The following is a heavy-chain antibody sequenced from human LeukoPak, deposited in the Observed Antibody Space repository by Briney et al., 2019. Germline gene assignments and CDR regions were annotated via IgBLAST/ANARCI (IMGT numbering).Heavy chain of an antibody. CDR2: IYYSGST. J-gene: IGHJ5*02. CDR1: GDSISSYY. CDR3: ARLLVDSYGYWFDP. V-gene: IGHV4-59*08. Sequence: PSDTLSLTCTVSGDSISSYYWSWIRQPPGKGLEWIGYIYYSGSTNYNPSLKSRVTISVDTSKNQFSPKLTSVTAADTAVYYCARLLVDSYGYWFDPWGQGTLVTVSS. D-gene: IGHD5-18*01.